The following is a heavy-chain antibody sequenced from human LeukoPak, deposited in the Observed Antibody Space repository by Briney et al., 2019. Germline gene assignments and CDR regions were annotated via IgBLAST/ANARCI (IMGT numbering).Heavy chain of an antibody. J-gene: IGHJ6*03. CDR1: GGSISSGGYY. Sequence: SETLSLTCTVSGGSISSGGYYWSWIRQHPGKGLEWIGYIYYSGSTYYNPSLKSRVTISVDTSKNQFSLKLSSVTAADTAVYYCARAVRTYYDFWSGYLVGRYYYMDAWGKGTTVTVSS. CDR2: IYYSGST. V-gene: IGHV4-31*03. CDR3: ARAVRTYYDFWSGYLVGRYYYMDA. D-gene: IGHD3-3*01.